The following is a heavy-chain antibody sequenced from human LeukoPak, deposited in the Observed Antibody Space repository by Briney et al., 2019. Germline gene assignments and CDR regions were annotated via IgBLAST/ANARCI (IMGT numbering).Heavy chain of an antibody. D-gene: IGHD2-8*01. V-gene: IGHV4-34*01. J-gene: IGHJ4*02. CDR3: ARAHCTNGVCYRGGSDY. CDR1: GGSFSGYY. Sequence: SETLSLTCAVYGGSFSGYYWSWIRQPPGKGLEWIGEINHSGSTNYNPSLKSRVTISVDTSKNQFSLKLSSVTAADTAVYYCARAHCTNGVCYRGGSDYWGQGTLVTVSS. CDR2: INHSGST.